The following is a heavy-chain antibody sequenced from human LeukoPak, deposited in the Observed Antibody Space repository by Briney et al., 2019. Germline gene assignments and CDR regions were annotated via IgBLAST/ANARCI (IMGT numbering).Heavy chain of an antibody. CDR1: GGSFSAYY. D-gene: IGHD6-19*01. CDR3: ARVQVAGINYFDY. CDR2: IYYSGST. V-gene: IGHV4-39*07. J-gene: IGHJ4*02. Sequence: PSEILPLTCAIYGGSFSAYYWGWIRQPPGKGLEWIGSIYYSGSTYYNPSLKSRVTISVDTSKNQFSLKLSSVTAADTAVYYCARVQVAGINYFDYWGQGTLVTVSS.